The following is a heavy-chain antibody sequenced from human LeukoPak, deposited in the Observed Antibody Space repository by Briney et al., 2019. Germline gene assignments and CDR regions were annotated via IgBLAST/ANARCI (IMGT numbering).Heavy chain of an antibody. CDR3: ARGHDDFWSGYSTYGMDV. CDR2: INPNSGGT. V-gene: IGHV1-2*02. CDR1: GYTFTGYY. J-gene: IGHJ6*02. Sequence: ASVKVSCKASGYTFTGYYMHWVRQAPGQGLEWMGWINPNSGGTNYAQKFQGGVTMTRDASISTAYMELSRLRSDDTAVYYCARGHDDFWSGYSTYGMDVWGQGTTVTVSS. D-gene: IGHD3-3*01.